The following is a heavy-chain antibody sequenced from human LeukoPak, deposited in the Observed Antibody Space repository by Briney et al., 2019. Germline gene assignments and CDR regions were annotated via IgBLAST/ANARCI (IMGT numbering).Heavy chain of an antibody. CDR1: GFTFSSYA. CDR2: ISDSGDYT. CDR3: AKDTSIGKYCTNGVCSPFDY. D-gene: IGHD2-8*01. J-gene: IGHJ4*02. Sequence: GASLTLSCAGSGFTFSSYAMSWVRQAPGQGLEWVSVISDSGDYTSYADSVRGRFTISRDNSRNTLYLQMISLTPEDTAVYYCAKDTSIGKYCTNGVCSPFDYWDQGTLVTVSS. V-gene: IGHV3-23*01.